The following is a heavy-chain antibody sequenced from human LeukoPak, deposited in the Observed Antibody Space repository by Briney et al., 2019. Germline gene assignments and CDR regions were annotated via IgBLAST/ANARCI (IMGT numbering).Heavy chain of an antibody. J-gene: IGHJ5*02. CDR1: GYSFTAFY. D-gene: IGHD3-10*01. Sequence: GASVKVSCTTSGYSFTAFYIHWVRQAPGQGLEWMGWISTYNGDTNYAQKFQGRVTMTTDTSTTTAYMELRRLRSDDTAVYYCARKGNWFDPWGQGTLVTVSS. CDR3: ARKGNWFDP. CDR2: ISTYNGDT. V-gene: IGHV1-18*04.